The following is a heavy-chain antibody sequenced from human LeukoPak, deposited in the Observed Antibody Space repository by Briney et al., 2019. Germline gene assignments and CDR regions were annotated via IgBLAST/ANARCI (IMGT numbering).Heavy chain of an antibody. V-gene: IGHV3-7*01. CDR2: IKQDGSEK. CDR1: GFTFSSYW. D-gene: IGHD1-14*01. J-gene: IGHJ6*03. Sequence: GGSLRLSCAASGFTFSSYWMSWVRQAPGKGLEWVANIKQDGSEKYYVDSVKGRFTISRDNAKNSLYLQMNSLRAEDTAVYYCARSPAGANYYLDVWGKGTTVTVSS. CDR3: ARSPAGANYYLDV.